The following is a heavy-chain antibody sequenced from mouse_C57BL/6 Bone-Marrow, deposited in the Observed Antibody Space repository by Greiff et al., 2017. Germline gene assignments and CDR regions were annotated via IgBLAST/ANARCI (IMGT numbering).Heavy chain of an antibody. CDR3: TRMAY. J-gene: IGHJ3*01. Sequence: EVQLQESGAELVRPGASVKLSCTASGFNIKDAYMHWVKQRPEQGLEWIGWIDPENGDTEYASKFQGKATITVDPSSNTAYLQLSSLTSEDTAVYYCTRMAYWGQGTLVTVSA. CDR2: IDPENGDT. CDR1: GFNIKDAY. V-gene: IGHV14-4*01.